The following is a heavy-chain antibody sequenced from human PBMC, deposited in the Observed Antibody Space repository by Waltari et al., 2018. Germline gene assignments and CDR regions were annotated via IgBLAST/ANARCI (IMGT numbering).Heavy chain of an antibody. Sequence: QVQLQESGPGLVKPSETLSLTCTVSGCAMSSSYWSGIRQPPGKGLEWIGYIYYIGSTNYNPSLKSRVTISVDTSKNQFSLKLSSVTAADTAVYYCARGGHYDILMDYWGQGTLVTVSS. CDR2: IYYIGST. J-gene: IGHJ4*02. CDR3: ARGGHYDILMDY. CDR1: GCAMSSSY. V-gene: IGHV4-59*13. D-gene: IGHD3-9*01.